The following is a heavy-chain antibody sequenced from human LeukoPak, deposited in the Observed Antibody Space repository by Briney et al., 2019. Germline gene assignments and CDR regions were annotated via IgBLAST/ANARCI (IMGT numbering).Heavy chain of an antibody. CDR3: ARARLSGYYYYYMDV. V-gene: IGHV4-34*01. J-gene: IGHJ6*03. Sequence: PSETLSLTCAVYGGSFSGYYWSWIRQPPGKGLEWIREINHSGSTNYNPSLKSRVTISVDTSKNQFSLKLISVTAADTAVYYCARARLSGYYYYYMDVWGKGNTVTVSS. D-gene: IGHD4/OR15-4a*01. CDR2: INHSGST. CDR1: GGSFSGYY.